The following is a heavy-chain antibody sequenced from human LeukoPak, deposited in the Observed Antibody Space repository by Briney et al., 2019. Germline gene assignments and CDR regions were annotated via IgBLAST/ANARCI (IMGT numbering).Heavy chain of an antibody. D-gene: IGHD3-22*01. CDR1: GFTVSSNY. V-gene: IGHV3-66*01. CDR2: IYSGGNT. CDR3: SRAYDSSGYRFDY. Sequence: GSLRLSCAASGFTVSSNYMSWVRQAPGKGLEWVSVIYSGGNTYYADPVKGRFTISRDNSKNTLYLEMNSLRAEDSAVYYCSRAYDSSGYRFDYWGQGTLVTVSS. J-gene: IGHJ4*02.